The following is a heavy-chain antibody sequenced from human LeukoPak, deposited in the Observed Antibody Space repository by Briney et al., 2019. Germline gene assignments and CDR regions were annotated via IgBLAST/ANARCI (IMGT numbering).Heavy chain of an antibody. D-gene: IGHD3-22*01. CDR1: GFTFSSYA. CDR3: AKRPGRYYDSSGAFDI. V-gene: IGHV3-23*01. J-gene: IGHJ3*02. Sequence: GGSLRLSCAASGFTFSSYAMSWVRQAPGKGLEWVSAISGSGGSTYYADSVKGRFTISRDKSKNTLYLQMNSLRAEDTAVYYCAKRPGRYYDSSGAFDIWGQGTMVTVSS. CDR2: ISGSGGST.